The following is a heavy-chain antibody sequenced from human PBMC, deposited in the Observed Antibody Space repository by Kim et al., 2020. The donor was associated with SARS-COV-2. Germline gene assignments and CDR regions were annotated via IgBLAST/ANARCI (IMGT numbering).Heavy chain of an antibody. J-gene: IGHJ5*02. CDR2: ISGSGGST. Sequence: GGSLRLSCAASGFTFSSYAMSWVRQAPGKGLEWVSAISGSGGSTYYADSVKGRFTISRDNSKNTLYLQMNSLRAEDTAVYYCAKDQGGYDCWSCYVSGWFDPWGQGTLVTVSS. D-gene: IGHD3-3*01. CDR1: GFTFSSYA. V-gene: IGHV3-23*01. CDR3: AKDQGGYDCWSCYVSGWFDP.